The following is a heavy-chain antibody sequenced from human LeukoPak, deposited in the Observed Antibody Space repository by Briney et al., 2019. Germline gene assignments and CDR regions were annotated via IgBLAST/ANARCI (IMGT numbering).Heavy chain of an antibody. CDR2: VSASGSR. J-gene: IGHJ4*02. V-gene: IGHV3-23*01. Sequence: GGSLRLSCAASGFIFSDYGMGWVRQASGEGLEWVSSVSASGSRNYVDSVEGRFTISRDNSKNTLFLHMNSLRADDTAVYYCAKDRSRDGGNFDYWGQGTLVTVSS. CDR1: GFIFSDYG. CDR3: AKDRSRDGGNFDY. D-gene: IGHD4-23*01.